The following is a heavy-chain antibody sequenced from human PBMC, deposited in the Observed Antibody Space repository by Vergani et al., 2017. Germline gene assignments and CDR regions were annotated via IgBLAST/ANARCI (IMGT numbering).Heavy chain of an antibody. J-gene: IGHJ6*03. CDR1: GGTFSSYA. D-gene: IGHD2/OR15-2a*01. CDR3: ARGINYYYYMDV. V-gene: IGHV1-46*01. CDR2: INPSGGST. Sequence: QVQLVQSGAEVKKPGSSVKVSCKASGGTFSSYAISWVRQAPGQGLEWMGIINPSGGSTSYAQKFQGRVTMARDTSTSTVYMELSSLGSEDTAVYYCARGINYYYYMDVWGKGTTVTVSS.